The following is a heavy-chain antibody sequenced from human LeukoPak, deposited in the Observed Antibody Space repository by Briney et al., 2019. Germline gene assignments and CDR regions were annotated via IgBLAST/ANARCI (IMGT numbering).Heavy chain of an antibody. CDR1: GYSLSSGYN. V-gene: IGHV4-38-2*01. D-gene: IGHD5-12*01. Sequence: PSGTLSLSCAVSGYSLSSGYNWGWIRRPPGRGREWIGSIYHSGSTYYNQSLKRRVTISVDTSKNQFSLKLSSVTAADTAVYYCARADRVATTNYYYYYGMDVWGKGTTVTVSS. CDR3: ARADRVATTNYYYYYGMDV. CDR2: IYHSGST. J-gene: IGHJ6*04.